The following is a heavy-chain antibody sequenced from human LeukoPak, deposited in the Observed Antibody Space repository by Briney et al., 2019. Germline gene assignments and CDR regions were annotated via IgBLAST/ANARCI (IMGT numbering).Heavy chain of an antibody. CDR2: IQHDGSGK. J-gene: IGHJ4*02. CDR3: TTQLLYEHNFDY. Sequence: GGSLRLSCAASGFTFNTFWMSWVRQPLGKGLEWVANIQHDGSGKYYVDSVKGRFTISRDNAKNSLYMQMNSLRAEDTAVYYCTTQLLYEHNFDYWGQGTLVTVSS. V-gene: IGHV3-7*01. CDR1: GFTFNTFW. D-gene: IGHD2-2*01.